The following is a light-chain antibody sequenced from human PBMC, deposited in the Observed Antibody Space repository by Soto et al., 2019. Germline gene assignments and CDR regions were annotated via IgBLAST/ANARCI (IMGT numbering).Light chain of an antibody. CDR1: QSVSSY. CDR2: DAS. J-gene: IGKJ1*01. Sequence: EIVLTQSPATLSLSPGERATLSCRASQSVSSYLAWYQQKPGQAPRLLIYDASNRATGIPARFSGSGSGTDFPLTIGSLEPEDFAVYYCLQRSDWPRTFGQGTKVEIK. V-gene: IGKV3-11*01. CDR3: LQRSDWPRT.